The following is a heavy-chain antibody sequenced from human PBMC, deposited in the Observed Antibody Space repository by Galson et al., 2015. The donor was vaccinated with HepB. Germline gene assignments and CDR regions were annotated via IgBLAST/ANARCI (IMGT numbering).Heavy chain of an antibody. V-gene: IGHV4-59*01. CDR3: ARGDSFMAPFDY. Sequence: SETLSLTCSVSGGSISSYFWSWIRQPPGKRLEWIGYIYDSGSTNYNPSLKSRVTISVDTSKGHFSLKMKSVTAADSAVYYCARGDSFMAPFDYWGRGTLVIVSS. CDR1: GGSISSYF. J-gene: IGHJ4*02. CDR2: IYDSGST. D-gene: IGHD3-3*02.